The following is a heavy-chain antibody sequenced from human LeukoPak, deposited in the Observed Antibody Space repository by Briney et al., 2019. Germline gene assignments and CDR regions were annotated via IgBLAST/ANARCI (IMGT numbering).Heavy chain of an antibody. CDR1: GGSISNADYY. V-gene: IGHV4-39*01. Sequence: SETLSLTCSVSGGSISNADYYWGWIRQAPGKGLEWIGSIFYGERNHYNPSLKSRATMSVDASKNQFSLKLTSVTAADAAMYYCARQLPTAAADTRGYFEYWGQGAVVTVSS. D-gene: IGHD6-13*01. CDR3: ARQLPTAAADTRGYFEY. CDR2: IFYGERN. J-gene: IGHJ4*01.